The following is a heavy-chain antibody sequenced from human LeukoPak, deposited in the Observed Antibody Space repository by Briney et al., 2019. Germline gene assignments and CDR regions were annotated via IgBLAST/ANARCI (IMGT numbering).Heavy chain of an antibody. J-gene: IGHJ5*02. V-gene: IGHV4-4*07. CDR2: IYTRGRT. D-gene: IGHD5-12*01. CDR1: GGSISSYY. Sequence: PSETLGLTRTVSGGSISSYYSSWIRHPAGKGLEWIGRIYTRGRTNYNPSLKSRVSVSVDTSTNQFSLKLSSVSAGDTAVYYCARDVRGYSGYGTRWFAPWGQGALVSVSS. CDR3: ARDVRGYSGYGTRWFAP.